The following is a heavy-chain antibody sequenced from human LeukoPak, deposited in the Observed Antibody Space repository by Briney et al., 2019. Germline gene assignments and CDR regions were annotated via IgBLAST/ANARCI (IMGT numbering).Heavy chain of an antibody. D-gene: IGHD2-21*02. J-gene: IGHJ5*02. CDR1: GGSISSGDYY. CDR3: ATMHIVVVTAVETAWFDP. V-gene: IGHV4-31*03. CDR2: IYYSGST. Sequence: SQTLSLTCIVSGGSISSGDYYWSWIRQHPGKGLEWIGYIYYSGSTYSNPSLKSRVTISKDTSKNQFSLKLSSVTAADTAVYYCATMHIVVVTAVETAWFDPWGQGTLVTVSS.